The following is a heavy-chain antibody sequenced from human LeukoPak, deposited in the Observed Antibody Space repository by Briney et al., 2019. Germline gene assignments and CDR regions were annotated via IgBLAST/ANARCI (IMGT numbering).Heavy chain of an antibody. J-gene: IGHJ4*02. D-gene: IGHD6-19*01. CDR3: ARHKSVRYSSGWNPFDY. CDR2: IYYSGST. V-gene: IGHV4-59*08. CDR1: GGAISNYY. Sequence: SETLSLTCTVSGGAISNYYWSWIRQPPGKGLEWIGYIYYSGSTNYNPSLKNRVTISVDTSKNQFSLKLSSVTAADTAVYYCARHKSVRYSSGWNPFDYWGQGTLVTVSS.